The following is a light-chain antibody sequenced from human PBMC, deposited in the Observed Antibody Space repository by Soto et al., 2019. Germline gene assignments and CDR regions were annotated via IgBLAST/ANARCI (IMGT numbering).Light chain of an antibody. CDR1: QSISSW. CDR3: QQYNSYSGT. CDR2: KAS. Sequence: DIQMTQSPSTLSASVGDRVTITCRASQSISSWLAWYQQKPGKAPKLLIYKASSLESGVPSRFSGSGSGTEFTLPISTLQPDDFATYYCQQYNSYSGTFGKGTKV. J-gene: IGKJ1*01. V-gene: IGKV1-5*03.